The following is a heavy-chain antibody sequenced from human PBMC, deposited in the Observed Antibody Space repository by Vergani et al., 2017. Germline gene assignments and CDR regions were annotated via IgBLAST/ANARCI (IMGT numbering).Heavy chain of an antibody. CDR1: GFTFSSYG. J-gene: IGHJ6*03. CDR3: AKAAVAGKYYYYYYYMDV. V-gene: IGHV3-30*18. CDR2: ISYDGSNK. Sequence: QVQLVESGGGVVQPGRSLRLSCAASGFTFSSYGMHWVRQAPGKGLEWVAVISYDGSNKYYADSVKGRFTISRDNSKNTLYLQMNSLRAEDTAVYYCAKAAVAGKYYYYYYYMDVWGKGTTVTVSS. D-gene: IGHD6-19*01.